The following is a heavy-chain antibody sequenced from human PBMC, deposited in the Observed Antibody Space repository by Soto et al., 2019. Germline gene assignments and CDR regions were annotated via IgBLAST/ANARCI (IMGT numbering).Heavy chain of an antibody. Sequence: ASVQVSCKASGYTFISHGISWVRQATGQGLEWMGWMNPGSGDTGYAQKFQGRVTMTRDISIATAYMELSSLRSDDTAIYYCARMETFGSLNWFDPWGQGTLVTVSS. CDR3: ARMETFGSLNWFDP. V-gene: IGHV1-8*02. CDR1: GYTFISHG. CDR2: MNPGSGDT. J-gene: IGHJ5*02. D-gene: IGHD3-16*01.